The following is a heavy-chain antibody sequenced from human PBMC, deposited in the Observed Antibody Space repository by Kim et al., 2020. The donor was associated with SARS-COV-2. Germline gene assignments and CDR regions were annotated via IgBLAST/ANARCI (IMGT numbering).Heavy chain of an antibody. V-gene: IGHV4-39*01. CDR3: ATEGGYSGYLHSSSWPQVGY. CDR1: GGSISSSSYY. D-gene: IGHD5-12*01. Sequence: SETLSLTCTVSGGSISSSSYYWGWIRQPPGKGLEWIGSIYYSGSTYYNPSLKSRVTISVDTSKNQFSLKLSSVTAADTAVYYCATEGGYSGYLHSSSWPQVGYWCQGTLVTVSS. CDR2: IYYSGST. J-gene: IGHJ4*02.